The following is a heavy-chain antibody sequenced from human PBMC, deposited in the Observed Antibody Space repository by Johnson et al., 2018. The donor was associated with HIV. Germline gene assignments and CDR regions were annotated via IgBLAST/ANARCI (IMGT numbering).Heavy chain of an antibody. V-gene: IGHV3-23*04. CDR2: ISGSGGST. J-gene: IGHJ3*02. CDR3: AKTVTRIVVPIGGAFDI. Sequence: VQLVESGGGLVQPGGSLRLSCAASGFTFSSYAMSWVRQAPGKGLEWVSAISGSGGSTYYADSVKGRFTISRDNSKNTLYLQMNSLRAEDTAVYYCAKTVTRIVVPIGGAFDIWGQGTMVTVSS. CDR1: GFTFSSYA. D-gene: IGHD3-22*01.